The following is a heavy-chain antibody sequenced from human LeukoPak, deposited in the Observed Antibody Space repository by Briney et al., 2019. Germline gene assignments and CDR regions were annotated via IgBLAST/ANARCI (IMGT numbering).Heavy chain of an antibody. CDR1: GGSFSGYY. J-gene: IGHJ3*02. CDR3: AREDVDNAFDI. D-gene: IGHD5-12*01. Sequence: SETLSLTCAVYGGSFSGYYWSWIRQPPGKGLEWIGEINHSGSTNYNPSLKSRVTISVDTSKNQFSLKLSSVIAADTAVYYCAREDVDNAFDIWGQGTMVTVSS. CDR2: INHSGST. V-gene: IGHV4-34*01.